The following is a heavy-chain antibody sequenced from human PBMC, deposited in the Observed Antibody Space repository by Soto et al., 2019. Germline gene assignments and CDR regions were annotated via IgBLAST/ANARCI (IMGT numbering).Heavy chain of an antibody. Sequence: SETLSLTCTVSGGSISSSSYYWCWIRQPPGKGLEWIGSIYYSGSTYYNPSLKSRVTISVDTSKNQFSLKLSSVTAADTAVYYCARRRGFGYDSSGYYIFDYWGQGTLVT. CDR3: ARRRGFGYDSSGYYIFDY. J-gene: IGHJ4*02. CDR2: IYYSGST. D-gene: IGHD3-22*01. CDR1: GGSISSSSYY. V-gene: IGHV4-39*01.